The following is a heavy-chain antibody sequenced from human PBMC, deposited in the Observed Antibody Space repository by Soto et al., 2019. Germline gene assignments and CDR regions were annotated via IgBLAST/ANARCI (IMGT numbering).Heavy chain of an antibody. CDR2: IIPIFGTA. D-gene: IGHD3-3*01. CDR1: GGTYSSYA. V-gene: IGHV1-69*06. CDR3: AGDLEWSHLYLLHP. J-gene: IGHJ5*02. Sequence: VQVSCKACGGTYSSYAISWVLQAPGQGLEWMGGIIPIFGTANYAQKFQGRVTITADKSTSTAYMELRSLRSEDTAVYYCAGDLEWSHLYLLHPCGQGSRVIVPS.